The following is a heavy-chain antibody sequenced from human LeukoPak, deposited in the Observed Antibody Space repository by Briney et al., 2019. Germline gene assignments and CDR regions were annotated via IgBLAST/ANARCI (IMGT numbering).Heavy chain of an antibody. CDR1: GGSISSYY. J-gene: IGHJ6*03. CDR3: ARGLYDFWSGPPPYYYYMDV. CDR2: IYYSGST. V-gene: IGHV4-59*12. Sequence: KPSETLSLTCTVSGGSISSYYWSWIRQPPGKGLEWVGYIYYSGSTNYNPSLKSRVTISLDTSKNQFSLKLSSVTAADTAVYYCARGLYDFWSGPPPYYYYMDVWGKGTTVTVSS. D-gene: IGHD3-3*01.